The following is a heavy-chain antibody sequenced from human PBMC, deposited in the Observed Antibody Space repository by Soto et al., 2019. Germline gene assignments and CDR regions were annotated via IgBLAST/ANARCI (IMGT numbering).Heavy chain of an antibody. D-gene: IGHD3-10*01. Sequence: GASVKVSCKASGGTFSSYAISWVRQAPGQRLEWMGGIIPIFGTANYAQKFQGRVTITADESTSTAYMELSSLRSEDTAVCYCASLAEGYYGSGSYYNVDAFDIWGQGTMVTVSS. J-gene: IGHJ3*02. CDR3: ASLAEGYYGSGSYYNVDAFDI. CDR2: IIPIFGTA. V-gene: IGHV1-69*13. CDR1: GGTFSSYA.